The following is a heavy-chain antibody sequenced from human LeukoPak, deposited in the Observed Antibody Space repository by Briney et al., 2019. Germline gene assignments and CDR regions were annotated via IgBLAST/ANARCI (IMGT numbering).Heavy chain of an antibody. CDR2: ISGRSDTI. Sequence: PGGSLRLSCAASGFTFSSYNMNWVRQAPGKGLEWVSYISGRSDTIYYADSVKGRFIISRDNARNSLSLQMDSLRVEDTAVYYCAKDLTIFGVVPPRGFDPWGQGTLVTVSS. V-gene: IGHV3-48*01. D-gene: IGHD3-3*01. CDR3: AKDLTIFGVVPPRGFDP. CDR1: GFTFSSYN. J-gene: IGHJ5*02.